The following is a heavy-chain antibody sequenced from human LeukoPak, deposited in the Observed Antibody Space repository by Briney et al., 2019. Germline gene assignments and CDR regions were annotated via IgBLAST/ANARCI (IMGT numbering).Heavy chain of an antibody. D-gene: IGHD3/OR15-3a*01. V-gene: IGHV3-48*01. CDR3: ARDRRLDRWPYYMDV. CDR2: ISSSSSTI. J-gene: IGHJ6*03. CDR1: GFTFSSYS. Sequence: GGSLRLSCPASGFTFSSYSMNWVRQAPGKGLEWVSYISSSSSTIYYADSVKGRFTISRDNAKNSLYLQMNSLRAEDTAVYYCARDRRLDRWPYYMDVWGKGTTVTVSS.